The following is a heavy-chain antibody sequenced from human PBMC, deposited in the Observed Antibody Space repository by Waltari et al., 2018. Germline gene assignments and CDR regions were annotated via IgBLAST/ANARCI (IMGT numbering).Heavy chain of an antibody. D-gene: IGHD2-21*01. V-gene: IGHV3-48*04. CDR3: ARGLWWSPEGYFDL. J-gene: IGHJ2*01. CDR1: GFTFSSYS. CDR2: ISSSSSTI. Sequence: EVQLVESGGGLVQPGGSLRLSCAASGFTFSSYSMNGVRQAPGKGLEWVSYISSSSSTIYYADSVKGRFTISRDNAKNSLYLQMNSLRAEDTAVYYCARGLWWSPEGYFDLWGRGTLVTVSS.